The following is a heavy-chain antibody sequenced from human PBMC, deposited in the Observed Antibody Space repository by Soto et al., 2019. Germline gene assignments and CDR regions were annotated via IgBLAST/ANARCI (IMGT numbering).Heavy chain of an antibody. V-gene: IGHV3-30-3*01. D-gene: IGHD2-2*01. CDR3: ASLVVPAAYYYYYGVDV. CDR2: ISYDGSNK. Sequence: GGSLRLSCAASGFTFSSYAMHWVRQAPGKGLEWVAVISYDGSNKYYADSVKGRFTISRDNSKNTLYLQMNSLRAEDTAVYYCASLVVPAAYYYYYGVDVWGQGTTVTSP. CDR1: GFTFSSYA. J-gene: IGHJ6*02.